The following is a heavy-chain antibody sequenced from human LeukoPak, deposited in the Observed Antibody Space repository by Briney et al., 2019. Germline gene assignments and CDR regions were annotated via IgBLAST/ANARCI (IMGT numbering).Heavy chain of an antibody. CDR3: ARVQIAGSRLHRLAH. CDR2: VNTNSGGT. CDR1: GYSFTDHY. V-gene: IGHV1-2*02. Sequence: GASVKVSCKASGYSFTDHYIYWLRQAPGQGPEWMGWVNTNSGGTQYVKKFQGRVSMTRDTSSSTAYMELSRLTSDDADIFCARVQIAGSRLHRLAHWGQGTLVTVSS. D-gene: IGHD2-21*01. J-gene: IGHJ4*02.